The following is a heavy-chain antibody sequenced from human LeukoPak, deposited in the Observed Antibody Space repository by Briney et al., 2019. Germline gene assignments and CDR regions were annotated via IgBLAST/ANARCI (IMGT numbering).Heavy chain of an antibody. D-gene: IGHD2-15*01. V-gene: IGHV4-39*01. J-gene: IGHJ4*02. Sequence: SETLSLTCTVSGGSISSSSYYWGWIRQPPGKGLEWIGSIYYSGSTYYNPSLKSRVTISVDTSKNQFSLKLSSVTAADTAVYYCARHEVLDATACDYWGQGTLVTVSS. CDR3: ARHEVLDATACDY. CDR1: GGSISSSSYY. CDR2: IYYSGST.